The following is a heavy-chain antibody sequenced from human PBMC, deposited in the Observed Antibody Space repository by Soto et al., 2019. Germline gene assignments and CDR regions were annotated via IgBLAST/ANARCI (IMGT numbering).Heavy chain of an antibody. CDR3: ARDVGTTSAWGDAFDI. CDR1: GYTFTSYG. CDR2: ISAYNGNT. J-gene: IGHJ3*02. V-gene: IGHV1-18*01. Sequence: ASVKVSCKASGYTFTSYGISWVRQAPGQGLEWMGWISAYNGNTNYAQKLQGRVTMTTDTSTSTAYMELRSLRSDDTAVYYCARDVGTTSAWGDAFDIWGQGTMVTVS. D-gene: IGHD1-7*01.